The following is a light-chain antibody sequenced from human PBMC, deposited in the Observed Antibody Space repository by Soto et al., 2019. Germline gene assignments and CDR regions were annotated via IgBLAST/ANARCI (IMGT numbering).Light chain of an antibody. V-gene: IGKV3-20*01. J-gene: IGKJ1*01. Sequence: ETVLTQSPGTLSLSPGERATLSCRASQSVGGSFLAWYQQRPGQAPRLLIYHTSYRATGIPDRFSGSGSGTDFTLTTSGLEPEDFEVYCWQQYHSSPRTFGQGTKVEIK. CDR3: QQYHSSPRT. CDR1: QSVGGSF. CDR2: HTS.